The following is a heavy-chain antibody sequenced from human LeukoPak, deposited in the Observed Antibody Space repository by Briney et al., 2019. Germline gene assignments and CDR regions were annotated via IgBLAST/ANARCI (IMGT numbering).Heavy chain of an antibody. D-gene: IGHD3-16*01. CDR2: ISRSGSTI. V-gene: IGHV3-11*01. CDR3: ATSPRGFAFDS. Sequence: GGSLRLSCAASGFTFSDYYMSWIRQAPGKGLEGVSYISRSGSTIYYADSVKGRFTISRVNAKNSLYLQMNSLGAEDTAVYYCATSPRGFAFDSWGQGTLVTVSS. CDR1: GFTFSDYY. J-gene: IGHJ4*02.